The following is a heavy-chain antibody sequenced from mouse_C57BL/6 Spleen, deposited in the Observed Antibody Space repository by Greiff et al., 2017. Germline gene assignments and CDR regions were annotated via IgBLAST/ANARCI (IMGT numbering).Heavy chain of an antibody. CDR1: GYTFTSYN. V-gene: IGHV1-12*01. Sequence: QVQLKQSGAELVRPGASVKMSCKASGYTFTSYNMHWVKQTPRQGLEWIGAIYPGNGDTSYNQKFKGKAILTGDKSSSTAYMQLSSLTSEDSAVYFCARGGSNYEGFAYWGQGTLVTVSA. CDR2: IYPGNGDT. D-gene: IGHD2-5*01. J-gene: IGHJ3*01. CDR3: ARGGSNYEGFAY.